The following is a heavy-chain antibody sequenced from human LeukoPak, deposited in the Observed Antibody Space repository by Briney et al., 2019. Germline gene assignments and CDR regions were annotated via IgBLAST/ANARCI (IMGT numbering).Heavy chain of an antibody. D-gene: IGHD3-10*01. Sequence: SETLSLTCTVSGGSISNYFWTWIRQPPGKGLEWIGYIYYSGFTNYNPSLKSRVTISVDTSKNQFSLKLTSVAAADTAVYYCAREAGSGSLDYWGQGTLVTVSA. CDR2: IYYSGFT. CDR1: GGSISNYF. J-gene: IGHJ4*02. CDR3: AREAGSGSLDY. V-gene: IGHV4-59*01.